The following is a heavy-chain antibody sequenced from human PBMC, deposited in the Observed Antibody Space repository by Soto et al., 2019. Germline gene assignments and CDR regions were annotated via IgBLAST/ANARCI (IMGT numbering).Heavy chain of an antibody. CDR2: ISSSSSYI. CDR3: ARGFVWNGLDAFDI. V-gene: IGHV3-21*01. J-gene: IGHJ3*02. D-gene: IGHD1-1*01. Sequence: EVQLVESGGGLVKPGGSLRLSCAASGFTFSSYSMNWVRQAPGQGLEWVSSISSSSSYIYYADSVKGRFTISRDNAKNSLYLQMNSLRAEDTAVYYCARGFVWNGLDAFDIWGQGTMVTVSS. CDR1: GFTFSSYS.